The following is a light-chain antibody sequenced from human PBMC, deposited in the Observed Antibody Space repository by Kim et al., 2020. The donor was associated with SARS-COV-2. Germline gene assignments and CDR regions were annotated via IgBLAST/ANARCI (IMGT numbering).Light chain of an antibody. Sequence: SRSPGERTTLSCRASQGVSSILAWYQQKLGQAPRLLIYGASTGATGIPARFSGSGSGTEFTLTISSLQSEDFAVYYCQQYNNWPYTFGQGTKLEI. CDR1: QGVSSI. CDR2: GAS. CDR3: QQYNNWPYT. J-gene: IGKJ2*01. V-gene: IGKV3-15*01.